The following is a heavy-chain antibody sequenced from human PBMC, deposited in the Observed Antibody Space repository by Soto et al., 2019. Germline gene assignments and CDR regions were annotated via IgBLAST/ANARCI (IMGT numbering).Heavy chain of an antibody. CDR2: INAGNGNT. Sequence: GASVKVSCKASGYSFTSYAMHWVCQAPGQRLEWMGWINAGNGNTKYSQKFQGRVTITRDTSASTAYMELSSLRSEDTAVYYCARDLSGCSGGSCYSARFDYWGQGTLVTVSS. CDR3: ARDLSGCSGGSCYSARFDY. J-gene: IGHJ4*02. CDR1: GYSFTSYA. D-gene: IGHD2-15*01. V-gene: IGHV1-3*01.